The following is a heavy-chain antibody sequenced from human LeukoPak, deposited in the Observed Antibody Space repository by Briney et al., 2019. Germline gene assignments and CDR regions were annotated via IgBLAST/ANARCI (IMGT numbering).Heavy chain of an antibody. D-gene: IGHD3-22*01. CDR3: AREAYYYDSSGYYYGAGFDY. J-gene: IGHJ4*02. V-gene: IGHV4-39*02. Sequence: SETLSLTCTVSGGSISSSSYYWGWIRQPPGKGLEWIGSIYYSGSTYYNPSLKSRVTISVDTSKNQFSLKLSSVTAADTAVYYCAREAYYYDSSGYYYGAGFDYWGQGTLVTVSS. CDR2: IYYSGST. CDR1: GGSISSSSYY.